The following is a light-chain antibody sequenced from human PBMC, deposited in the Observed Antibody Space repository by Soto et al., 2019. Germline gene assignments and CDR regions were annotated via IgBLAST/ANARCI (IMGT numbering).Light chain of an antibody. Sequence: DIQMTQPPSTLSASIGDRVTITCRASQSVSTWLAWYQRKPGKAPKLLIYDVSSLESGVPSRFSGSGSGTEFTLTISSLQPDDFATYYCQHYKMYSPWTFGQRTKVDI. CDR1: QSVSTW. J-gene: IGKJ1*01. CDR3: QHYKMYSPWT. V-gene: IGKV1-5*01. CDR2: DVS.